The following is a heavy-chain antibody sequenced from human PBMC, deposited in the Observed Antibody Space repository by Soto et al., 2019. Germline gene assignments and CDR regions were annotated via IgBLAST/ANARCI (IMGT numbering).Heavy chain of an antibody. V-gene: IGHV1-69*13. D-gene: IGHD3-22*01. Sequence: GASVKVSCKASGGTFSSYAISWVRQAPGQGLEWMGGIIPIFGTANYAQKFQGRVTITADESTSTAYMELSSLRSEDTAVYYCARDPGYYYDSSGDRAFDIWGQGTMVTVS. CDR2: IIPIFGTA. CDR1: GGTFSSYA. CDR3: ARDPGYYYDSSGDRAFDI. J-gene: IGHJ3*02.